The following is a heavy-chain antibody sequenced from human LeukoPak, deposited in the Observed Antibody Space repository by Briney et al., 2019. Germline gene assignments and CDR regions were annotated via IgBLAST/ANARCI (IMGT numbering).Heavy chain of an antibody. D-gene: IGHD6-13*01. CDR1: GGSISSSNFY. J-gene: IGHJ4*02. Sequence: PSETLSLTCTVSGGSISSSNFYWGWIRQPPGKGLEWIGSIYYSGSTYYNPSLKSRVTISVDKSKNQFSLKLSSVTAADTAVYYCARGALAAAGAARYYFDYWGQGTLVTVSS. CDR3: ARGALAAAGAARYYFDY. V-gene: IGHV4-39*07. CDR2: IYYSGST.